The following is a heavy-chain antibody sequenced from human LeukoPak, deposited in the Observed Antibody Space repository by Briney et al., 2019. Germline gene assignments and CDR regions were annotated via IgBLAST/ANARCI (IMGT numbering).Heavy chain of an antibody. CDR2: MNPNSGNT. D-gene: IGHD3-3*01. J-gene: IGHJ6*02. CDR1: GYTFTSYD. Sequence: ASVKVSCKASGYTFTSYDINWVRQATGQGLKWMGWMNPNSGNTGYAQKFQGRVTMTRNTSISTAYMELSSLRSEDTAVYYCARSIYHYDFWSGYSRGLYYYYGMDVWGQGTTVTVSS. CDR3: ARSIYHYDFWSGYSRGLYYYYGMDV. V-gene: IGHV1-8*01.